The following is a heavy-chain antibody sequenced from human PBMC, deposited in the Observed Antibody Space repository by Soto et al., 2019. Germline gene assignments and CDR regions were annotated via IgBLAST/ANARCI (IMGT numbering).Heavy chain of an antibody. CDR1: GFTFSGSA. CDR3: TRLSIQPTHSTH. Sequence: WGSLRLSLEASGFTFSGSAIHWVRPASGKGLEWVGRIRSKANGYATAYAASVKGRFTISRDDSKNTAYLQMNSLKTEDTAVYYCTRLSIQPTHSTHWGQGTLVTVSS. V-gene: IGHV3-73*01. CDR2: IRSKANGYAT. D-gene: IGHD1-1*01. J-gene: IGHJ4*02.